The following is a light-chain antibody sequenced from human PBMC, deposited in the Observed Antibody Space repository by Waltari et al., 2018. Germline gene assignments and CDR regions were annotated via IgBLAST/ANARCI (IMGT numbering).Light chain of an antibody. CDR1: AQPKKN. Sequence: SYEVKQPPSVSVSLGQMARITCSGEAQPKKNAFWYQQKPGQFPVLHIHKDTERPSGVPGRFSGSTSGTTVTLTITGVQAEDEADYYCLSSDISGTYWVFGGGTKLTVL. CDR2: KDT. J-gene: IGLJ3*02. V-gene: IGLV3-16*01. CDR3: LSSDISGTYWV.